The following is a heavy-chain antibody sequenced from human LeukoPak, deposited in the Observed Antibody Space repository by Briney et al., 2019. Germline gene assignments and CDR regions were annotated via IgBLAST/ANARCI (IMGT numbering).Heavy chain of an antibody. J-gene: IGHJ4*02. Sequence: SETLSLTCLLSGGSIGPYYWSWIRQAAGKGPEWIGRIYTTGTADYNPSLKGRVFLSVDTSMNQFSLKVTSVTAADTAVYYCARDQSAHYDFPDYWGQGTLVTVSS. CDR3: ARDQSAHYDFPDY. CDR2: IYTTGTA. CDR1: GGSIGPYY. V-gene: IGHV4-4*07. D-gene: IGHD3-3*01.